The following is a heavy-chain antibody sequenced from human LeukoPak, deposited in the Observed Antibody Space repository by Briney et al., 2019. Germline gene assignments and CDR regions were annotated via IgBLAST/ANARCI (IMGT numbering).Heavy chain of an antibody. Sequence: GGSLRLSCAASGFTVSSNYMSWVRQAPGKGLEWASVIYSGGSTYYADSVKGRFTISRDNSKNTLYLQMNSLRAEDTAVYYCARDRGYGYFDYWGQGTLVTVSS. V-gene: IGHV3-53*01. CDR2: IYSGGST. CDR3: ARDRGYGYFDY. D-gene: IGHD5-18*01. CDR1: GFTVSSNY. J-gene: IGHJ4*02.